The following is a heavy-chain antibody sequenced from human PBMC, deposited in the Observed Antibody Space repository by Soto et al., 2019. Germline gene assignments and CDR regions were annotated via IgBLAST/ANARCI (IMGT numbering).Heavy chain of an antibody. CDR1: GFIFRNNG. CDR2: MSYDGRDT. V-gene: IGHV3-30*02. J-gene: IGHJ4*02. Sequence: PGVSLRLSCVGSGFIFRNNGMRWVHQTTGKGLEWVAFMSYDGRDTFYADSVKGRFTISRDNSKNTLFLHMSNLRAEDTAMYYCTIVRVADSALDHWGQGTLVTVSS. D-gene: IGHD3-10*02. CDR3: TIVRVADSALDH.